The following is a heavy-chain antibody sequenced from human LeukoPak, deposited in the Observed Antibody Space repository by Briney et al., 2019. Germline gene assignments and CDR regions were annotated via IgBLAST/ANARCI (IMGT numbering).Heavy chain of an antibody. Sequence: PSETLSLTCTVSGGSISSYYWSWIRQPPGKGLEWIGYIYYSGSTNYSPSLQRRVTISVDTSKNQFSLKLSSVTAADTAVYSCARTPPVYGMDVWGQGTTVTVSS. V-gene: IGHV4-59*01. CDR1: GGSISSYY. CDR2: IYYSGST. J-gene: IGHJ6*02. CDR3: ARTPPVYGMDV.